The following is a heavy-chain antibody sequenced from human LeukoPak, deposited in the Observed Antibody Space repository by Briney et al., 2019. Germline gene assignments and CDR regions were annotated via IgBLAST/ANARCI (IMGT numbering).Heavy chain of an antibody. J-gene: IGHJ2*01. Sequence: ETLSLTCTVSGVSISSGGYYWMHWVRQAPGKGLVWVSRINSDGSSTNYADSVKGRFTISRDNAKNTLYLQMNSLRAEDTAVYYCAKSPADFWSGYDWYFDLWGRGTLVTVSS. CDR2: INSDGSST. CDR1: GVSISSGGYYW. D-gene: IGHD3-3*01. V-gene: IGHV3-74*01. CDR3: AKSPADFWSGYDWYFDL.